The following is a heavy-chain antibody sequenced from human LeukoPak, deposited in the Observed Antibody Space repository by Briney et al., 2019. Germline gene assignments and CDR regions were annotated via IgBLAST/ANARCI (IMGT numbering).Heavy chain of an antibody. V-gene: IGHV3-74*01. CDR3: VRDQGAPDY. D-gene: IGHD1-26*01. CDR2: INSDGSST. J-gene: IGHJ4*02. CDR1: GFTFSTYW. Sequence: PGGSLRLSCAASGFTFSTYWMHWVRQAPGKGLVWVSHINSDGSSTNYADSVKGRFTTSRDNAKNSLHLQMSSLRVEDTALYYCVRDQGAPDYWGQGTLLTVSS.